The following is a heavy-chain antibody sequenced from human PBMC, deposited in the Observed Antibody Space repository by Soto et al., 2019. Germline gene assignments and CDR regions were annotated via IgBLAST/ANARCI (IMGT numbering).Heavy chain of an antibody. J-gene: IGHJ3*02. Sequence: SVKVSCKASGFTFTSSAVQWVRQARGQRLEWIGWIVVGSGNTNYAQKFQERVTITRDMSTSTAYMELSSLRSEDTAVYYCAADPRTYCGGDCYLDAFEIWGQGTMVTVSS. D-gene: IGHD2-21*02. CDR2: IVVGSGNT. CDR1: GFTFTSSA. V-gene: IGHV1-58*01. CDR3: AADPRTYCGGDCYLDAFEI.